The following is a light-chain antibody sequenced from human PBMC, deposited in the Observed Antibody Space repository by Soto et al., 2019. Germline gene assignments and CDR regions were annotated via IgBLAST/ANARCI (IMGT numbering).Light chain of an antibody. Sequence: AIQMTQSPSSLSASVGDRVTITCRASQAIRNDLGWYQQKPGKAPKLLIYFASTLQSGVPSRFSGSGSGIDFTLTISSLQTEDFATYYCLQDYNYPPTFGQGTKVDIK. CDR3: LQDYNYPPT. CDR2: FAS. V-gene: IGKV1-6*02. J-gene: IGKJ1*01. CDR1: QAIRND.